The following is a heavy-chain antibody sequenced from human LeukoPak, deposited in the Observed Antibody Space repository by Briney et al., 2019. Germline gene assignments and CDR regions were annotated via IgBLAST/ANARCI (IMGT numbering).Heavy chain of an antibody. Sequence: SETLSLTCTVSGGSISSYYWSWMRQPAPKGLEWIGRIYTCGCTNYDPSLKSRVTMPVDTSKNQFSLKLSSVSAADTAVYYCARDVPTYYYDSSGYYAGLWYFDLWGRGTLVTVSS. CDR3: ARDVPTYYYDSSGYYAGLWYFDL. CDR1: GGSISSYY. CDR2: IYTCGCT. V-gene: IGHV4-4*07. J-gene: IGHJ2*01. D-gene: IGHD3-22*01.